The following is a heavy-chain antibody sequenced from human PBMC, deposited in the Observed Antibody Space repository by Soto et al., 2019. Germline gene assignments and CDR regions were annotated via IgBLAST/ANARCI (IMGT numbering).Heavy chain of an antibody. D-gene: IGHD1-26*01. J-gene: IGHJ4*02. CDR2: MNPNSGNT. Sequence: QVQLVQSGAEVKKPGASVKVSCKASGYXXXXXXXXXVRQATGQGLEWMGWMNPNSGNTVYAQKFXGRVTMXRNTXIXTAYMELSSLRSEDTAVYYCAREKLGATDYWGQGTLVTVSS. CDR3: AREKLGATDY. V-gene: IGHV1-8*01. CDR1: GYXXXXXX.